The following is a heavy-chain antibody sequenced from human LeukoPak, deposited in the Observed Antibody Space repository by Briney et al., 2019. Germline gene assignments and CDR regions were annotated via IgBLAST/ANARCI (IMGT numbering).Heavy chain of an antibody. CDR2: ISNYDGRT. CDR1: GYSFSNYP. CDR3: ARGAVQFLEWPSDMDV. D-gene: IGHD3-3*01. J-gene: IGHJ6*03. Sequence: ASVKASCRASGYSFSNYPMSWVRQAPGRGLEWVGWISNYDGRTVYGQRLQGRVTLTRDTSTSTAYMKLTSLTSDDTAIYYCARGAVQFLEWPSDMDVWGKGTTVIVSS. V-gene: IGHV1-18*01.